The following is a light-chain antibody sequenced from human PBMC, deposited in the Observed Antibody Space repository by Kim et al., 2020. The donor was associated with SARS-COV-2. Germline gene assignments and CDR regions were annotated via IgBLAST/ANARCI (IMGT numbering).Light chain of an antibody. Sequence: EIVLTQSPGTLSLSPGERATLSCRASQSVSSSYLAWYQQKPGQAPRLLIYGASSRATGIPDRFSGSGSGTDFTLTFSRLEPEDFAVYYCQQYCSSPRACGQGT. J-gene: IGKJ1*01. CDR3: QQYCSSPRA. CDR2: GAS. CDR1: QSVSSSY. V-gene: IGKV3-20*01.